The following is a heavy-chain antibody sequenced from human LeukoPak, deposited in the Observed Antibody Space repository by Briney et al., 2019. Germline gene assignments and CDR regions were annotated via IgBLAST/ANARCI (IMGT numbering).Heavy chain of an antibody. J-gene: IGHJ5*01. CDR1: GFTFSSYD. V-gene: IGHV3-33*01. Sequence: GGSLRLSCAASGFTFSSYDMYWVGQAPGKGLEWVAVIWFDGSNKYYADSVKGRFTISRDNSKNTVYLQMNSLRAEDTAVYYCALSSSSKCFDSWGQGTLVTVSS. D-gene: IGHD6-6*01. CDR3: ALSSSSKCFDS. CDR2: IWFDGSNK.